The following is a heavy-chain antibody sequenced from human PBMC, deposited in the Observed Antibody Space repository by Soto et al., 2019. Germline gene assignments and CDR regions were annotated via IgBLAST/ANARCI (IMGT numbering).Heavy chain of an antibody. D-gene: IGHD7-27*01. V-gene: IGHV4-39*07. J-gene: IGHJ4*02. CDR2: IYYSGNT. CDR1: GGSVSSSTYY. CDR3: ARANWYFDY. Sequence: SETLSLTCTVSGGSVSSSTYYWGWIRQPPGKGLEWIGSIYYSGNTYYNPPLASRVTISVDTSKTQFSLKLTSLTAADTAIYYCARANWYFDYWGQGTLVTVSS.